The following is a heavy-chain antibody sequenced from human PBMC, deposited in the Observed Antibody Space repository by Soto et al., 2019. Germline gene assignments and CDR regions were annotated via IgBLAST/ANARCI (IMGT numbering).Heavy chain of an antibody. J-gene: IGHJ5*02. CDR3: ALFESDDDVWGSFRS. V-gene: IGHV1-69*13. CDR1: GGIFSNYG. CDR2: IIPLFGKP. Sequence: SVKVSCKASGGIFSNYGFSWVRQAPGQGLEWMGGIIPLFGKPSYAQKFQDRLIISADASTNRAYLDLYSLTTEDAGIYYCALFESDDDVWGSFRSWGQGTPVTVSS. D-gene: IGHD3-16*01.